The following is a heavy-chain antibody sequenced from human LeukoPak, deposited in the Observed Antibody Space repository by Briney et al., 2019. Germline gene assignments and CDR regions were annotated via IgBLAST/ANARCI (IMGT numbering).Heavy chain of an antibody. Sequence: GASVKVSCKASGGTFSSYAISWVRQAPGQGLEWMGGIIPIFGTANYAQKFQGRVTITADESTSTAYMELSSLRSEDTAVYYCARDKDHYDSSGYYYGLYFDYWGQGTLVTVSS. CDR2: IIPIFGTA. CDR3: ARDKDHYDSSGYYYGLYFDY. D-gene: IGHD3-22*01. V-gene: IGHV1-69*13. CDR1: GGTFSSYA. J-gene: IGHJ4*02.